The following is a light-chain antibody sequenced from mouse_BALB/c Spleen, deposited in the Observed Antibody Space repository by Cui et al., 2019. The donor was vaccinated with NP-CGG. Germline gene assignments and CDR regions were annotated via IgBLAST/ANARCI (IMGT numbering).Light chain of an antibody. CDR1: TGAVTTSNY. CDR3: ALWYSNHWV. CDR2: GTN. J-gene: IGLJ1*01. Sequence: QAVVTQASALTTSPGETVTLICRSSTGAVTTSNYANWVREKPDHLFTGLIGGTNNRVPGVPARFSGSLIGDKAALTITGAQTEDEAIYFCALWYSNHWVFGGGTKLTVL. V-gene: IGLV1*01.